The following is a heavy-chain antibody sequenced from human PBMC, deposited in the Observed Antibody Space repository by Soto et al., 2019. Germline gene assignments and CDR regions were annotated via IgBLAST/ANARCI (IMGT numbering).Heavy chain of an antibody. J-gene: IGHJ4*02. CDR2: INSDGSST. Sequence: PGGSLRLSCAASGFTFSNYWMHWVRQAPGEGLVWVSHINSDGSSTTYADSVKGRFTIPRDNAKNTLYLQMNSLRAEDTALYYCARDLPGTGIDYWGQGT. CDR1: GFTFSNYW. CDR3: ARDLPGTGIDY. V-gene: IGHV3-74*03. D-gene: IGHD3-10*01.